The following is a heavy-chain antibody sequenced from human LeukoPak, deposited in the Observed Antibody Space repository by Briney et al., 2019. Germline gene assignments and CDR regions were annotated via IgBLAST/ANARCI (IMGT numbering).Heavy chain of an antibody. CDR3: VRRPYYYGSGRHFDY. V-gene: IGHV4-39*01. Sequence: SSETLSLTCTVSGGSVSSSSYYWGWIRQPPGKGLEWIGSIYSSGSTYYNPSLKSRVTISEDTSNNQFSLKLSSVTAADTAVYYCVRRPYYYGSGRHFDYWGQGILVTVSS. CDR2: IYSSGST. D-gene: IGHD3-10*01. CDR1: GGSVSSSSYY. J-gene: IGHJ4*02.